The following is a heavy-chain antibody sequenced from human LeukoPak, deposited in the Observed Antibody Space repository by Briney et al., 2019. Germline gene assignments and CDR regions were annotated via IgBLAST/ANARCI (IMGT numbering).Heavy chain of an antibody. CDR2: IYSGGST. CDR3: ARLGWFGELGSDY. D-gene: IGHD3-10*01. J-gene: IGHJ4*02. CDR1: GFTVSSNY. Sequence: GGSLIPSCAASGFTVSSNYMSWVRQAPGKGLEWVSVIYSGGSTYYADSVKGRFTISRDNSKNTLYLQMNSLRAEDTAVYYCARLGWFGELGSDYWGQGTLVTVSS. V-gene: IGHV3-66*01.